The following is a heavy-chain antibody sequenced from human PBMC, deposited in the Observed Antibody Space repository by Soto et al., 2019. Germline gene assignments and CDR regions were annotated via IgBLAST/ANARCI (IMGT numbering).Heavy chain of an antibody. CDR3: AKVYFSGVQKPTDY. Sequence: GSLRLSCAAYGFTFSSYGMHWVRQAPGKGLEWVAVISYDGSNKYYADSVKGRFTISRDNSKNTLYLQMNSLRAEDTAVYYCAKVYFSGVQKPTDYWGQGTLVTVYS. CDR2: ISYDGSNK. D-gene: IGHD1-1*01. V-gene: IGHV3-30*18. CDR1: GFTFSSYG. J-gene: IGHJ4*02.